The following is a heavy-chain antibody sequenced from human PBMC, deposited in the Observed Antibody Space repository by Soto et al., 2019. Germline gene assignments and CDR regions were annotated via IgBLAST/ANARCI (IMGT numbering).Heavy chain of an antibody. CDR1: GYTFTSYG. J-gene: IGHJ6*03. V-gene: IGHV1-18*01. Sequence: ASVKVSCKASGYTFTSYGISWVRQAPGQGLEWMGWISAYNGNTNYAQKLQGRVTMTTDTSTSTAYMELRSLRSDDTAVYYCARDFPFSGNTYTEPLIGHDFWSGYSGGYYYYYYMDVWGKGTTVTVSS. CDR2: ISAYNGNT. CDR3: ARDFPFSGNTYTEPLIGHDFWSGYSGGYYYYYYMDV. D-gene: IGHD3-3*01.